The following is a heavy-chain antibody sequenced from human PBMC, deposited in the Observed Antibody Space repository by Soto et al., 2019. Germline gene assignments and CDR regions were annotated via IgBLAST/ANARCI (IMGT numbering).Heavy chain of an antibody. D-gene: IGHD3-3*01. CDR1: GGSFSGYY. Sequence: SETLSLTCAVYGGSFSGYYWSWIRQPPGKGLEWIGEINHSGSTNYNPSLKSRVTMSVDTSKSQFYLKLSSVTAADTAVYYCARQAYYDFWSGYYTWENYYYYGMDVWGQGTTVTVS. J-gene: IGHJ6*02. CDR2: INHSGST. CDR3: ARQAYYDFWSGYYTWENYYYYGMDV. V-gene: IGHV4-34*01.